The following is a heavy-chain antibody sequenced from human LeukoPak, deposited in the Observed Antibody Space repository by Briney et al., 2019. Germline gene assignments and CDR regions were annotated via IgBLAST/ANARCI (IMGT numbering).Heavy chain of an antibody. CDR2: IYSGGST. Sequence: GGSLRLSCAASGFTVSSNYMSWVRQAPGKGLEWVSVIYSGGSTYYADSVKGRFTISRDNSKNTLYLQMNSLRAEDTAVYYCARVRPTTIVVDWGQGTLVTVSS. D-gene: IGHD3-22*01. V-gene: IGHV3-66*01. CDR1: GFTVSSNY. J-gene: IGHJ4*02. CDR3: ARVRPTTIVVD.